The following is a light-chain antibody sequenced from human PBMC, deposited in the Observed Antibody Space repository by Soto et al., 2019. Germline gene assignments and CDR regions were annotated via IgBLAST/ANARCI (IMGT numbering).Light chain of an antibody. Sequence: AIRMTQSPSSLSASTGDRVTITCRASQGISSYLAWYQQKPGKAPKLLIYKASTLKGGVPSRFSGSGSGTEFTLTISSLQPDDFATYYCQHYNSYSEAFGQGTKVDIK. CDR1: QGISSY. V-gene: IGKV1-8*01. J-gene: IGKJ1*01. CDR3: QHYNSYSEA. CDR2: KAS.